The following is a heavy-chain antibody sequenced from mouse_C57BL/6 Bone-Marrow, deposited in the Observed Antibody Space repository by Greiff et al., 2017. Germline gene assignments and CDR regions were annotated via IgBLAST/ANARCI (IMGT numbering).Heavy chain of an antibody. CDR2: IYPGSGST. CDR1: GYTFTSYW. CDR3: AREDYYGSSYEGIYYCAMDY. Sequence: QVQLQQPGAELVKPGASVKMSCKASGYTFTSYWITWVKQRPGQGLEWIGDIYPGSGSTNYNEKFKSKATLTVDTSSSTAYMQLSSLTSEDSAVYYCAREDYYGSSYEGIYYCAMDYGGQGTSVTVSS. J-gene: IGHJ4*01. V-gene: IGHV1-55*01. D-gene: IGHD1-1*01.